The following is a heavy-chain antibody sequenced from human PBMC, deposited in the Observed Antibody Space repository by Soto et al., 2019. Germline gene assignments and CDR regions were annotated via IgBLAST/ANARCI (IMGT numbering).Heavy chain of an antibody. J-gene: IGHJ4*02. CDR2: IIPIFGTA. D-gene: IGHD1-7*01. V-gene: IGHV1-69*13. CDR1: GGTFSSYA. Sequence: SVKVSCKASGGTFSSYAISWVRQAPGQGLEWMGGIIPIFGTANYAQKFQGRVTITADESTSTAYMELSSLRSKDTAVYYCARGKWNYAGEFDYWGQGTLVTVSS. CDR3: ARGKWNYAGEFDY.